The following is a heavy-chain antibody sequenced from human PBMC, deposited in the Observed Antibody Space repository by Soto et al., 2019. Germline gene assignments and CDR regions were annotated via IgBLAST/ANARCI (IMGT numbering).Heavy chain of an antibody. CDR2: IRSKTTNYAT. V-gene: IGHV3-73*02. Sequence: DVQLVESGGGLVQPGGSLKLSCAASEFTFSGSSMHWVRQASGKGLEWVGRIRSKTTNYATAYAASVKDRFTISRDDSKNTTYLQMSSLNTEDTAVYYCTPEGAGFNYWGQGTLVTVSS. D-gene: IGHD1-26*01. CDR1: EFTFSGSS. J-gene: IGHJ4*02. CDR3: TPEGAGFNY.